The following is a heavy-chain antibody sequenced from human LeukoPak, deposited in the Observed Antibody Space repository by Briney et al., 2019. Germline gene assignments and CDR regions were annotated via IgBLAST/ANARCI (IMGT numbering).Heavy chain of an antibody. J-gene: IGHJ3*02. CDR3: ARDTHEYGSGSYYDDTFDS. D-gene: IGHD3-10*01. V-gene: IGHV1-2*04. CDR1: GYTFTGYY. Sequence: GASVKVSCKASGYTFTGYYMHWVRQAPGQGLEWMGWINPNSGGTNYAQKFQGWVTMTRDTSISTAYMELSRLRSDDTAVYYCARDTHEYGSGSYYDDTFDSWGQGTLVTVSS. CDR2: INPNSGGT.